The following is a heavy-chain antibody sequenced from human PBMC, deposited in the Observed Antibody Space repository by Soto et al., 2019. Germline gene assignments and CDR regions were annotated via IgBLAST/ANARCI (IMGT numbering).Heavy chain of an antibody. Sequence: GASVKVSCKASGYFFSDNYIHWVRQAPGQGLEWMAWINPKSGGTNYARNFQGRVTLTRDTSISTAYMDLSRLTSDDTAVYYCAGAREDSSGWFDYWGQGTLVTVSS. V-gene: IGHV1-2*02. CDR2: INPKSGGT. J-gene: IGHJ4*02. D-gene: IGHD6-19*01. CDR1: GYFFSDNY. CDR3: AGAREDSSGWFDY.